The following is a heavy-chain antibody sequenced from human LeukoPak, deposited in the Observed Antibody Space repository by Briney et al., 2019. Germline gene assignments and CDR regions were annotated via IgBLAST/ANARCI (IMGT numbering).Heavy chain of an antibody. D-gene: IGHD2-2*02. CDR2: INTNTGNP. Sequence: ASVKVSCKASGGTFSSYAMNWVRQAPGQGLEWMGWINTNTGNPTYAQGFTGRFVFSLDTSVSTAYLQISSLKAEDTAVYYCAREGVVVVPAAILEIGFDYWGQGTLVTVSS. CDR3: AREGVVVVPAAILEIGFDY. CDR1: GGTFSSYA. J-gene: IGHJ4*02. V-gene: IGHV7-4-1*02.